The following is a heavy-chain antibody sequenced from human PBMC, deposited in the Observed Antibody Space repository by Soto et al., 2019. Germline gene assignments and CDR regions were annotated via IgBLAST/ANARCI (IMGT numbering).Heavy chain of an antibody. CDR1: GFTFSSYA. Sequence: GGSLRLSCAASGFTFSSYAMHWVRQAPGKGLEWVAVISYDGSNKYYADSVKGRFTISRDNSKNTLYLQMNSLRAEDTAVYYCARDPAVAGNYFDYWGQGTLVTVSS. J-gene: IGHJ4*02. CDR3: ARDPAVAGNYFDY. CDR2: ISYDGSNK. D-gene: IGHD6-19*01. V-gene: IGHV3-30*04.